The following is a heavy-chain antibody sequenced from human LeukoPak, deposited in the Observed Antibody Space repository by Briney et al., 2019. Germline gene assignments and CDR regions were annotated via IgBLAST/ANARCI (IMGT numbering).Heavy chain of an antibody. J-gene: IGHJ4*02. CDR1: GGSISSSSYY. V-gene: IGHV4-39*01. CDR3: ARSGIAVADSFDY. D-gene: IGHD6-19*01. CDR2: IYYSGST. Sequence: SETLSLTCTVSGGSISSSSYYWGWIRQPPGKGLEWIGSIYYSGSTYYNPSLKSRVTISVDTSKNQFSLKLSSVTAADTAVYYCARSGIAVADSFDYWGQGTLVTVSS.